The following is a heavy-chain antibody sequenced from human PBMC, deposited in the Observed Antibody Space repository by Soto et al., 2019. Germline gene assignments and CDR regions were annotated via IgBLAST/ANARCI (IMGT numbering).Heavy chain of an antibody. CDR1: GYGFTTYG. J-gene: IGHJ4*02. V-gene: IGHV1-18*01. D-gene: IGHD1-1*01. CDR2: ISAHNGNT. CDR3: ARGRYGDY. Sequence: QVHLVQSGAEVKKPGASVKVSCKGSGYGFTTYGITWVRQAPGQGLERMAWISAHNGNTNYAQKLQCRVTVTIDTSTSTAYMELRSLRSDDTAVYYCARGRYGDYWGQGALVTVSS.